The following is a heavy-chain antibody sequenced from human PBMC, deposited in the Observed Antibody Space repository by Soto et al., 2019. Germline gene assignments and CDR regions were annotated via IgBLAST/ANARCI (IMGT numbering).Heavy chain of an antibody. CDR3: ANGRRAYYYYGMDV. CDR1: GFTFSSYA. V-gene: IGHV3-23*01. J-gene: IGHJ6*02. Sequence: EVQLLESGGGLVQPGGSLRLSCAASGFTFSSYAMSWVRQAPGKGLEWFSAISGSGGSTYYADSVKGRFTISRDNSKNTLYLQMNSLRAEDTAVYYCANGRRAYYYYGMDVWGQGTTVTVSS. CDR2: ISGSGGST.